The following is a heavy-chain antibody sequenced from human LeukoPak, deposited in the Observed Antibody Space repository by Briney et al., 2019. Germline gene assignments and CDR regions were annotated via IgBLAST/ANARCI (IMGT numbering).Heavy chain of an antibody. J-gene: IGHJ4*02. V-gene: IGHV3-7*01. Sequence: PGGSLRLSCAASGFTVSSNYMSWVRQAPGKGLEWVANIKQDGSEKYYVDSVKGRFTISRDNAKNSLYLQMNSLRAEDTAVYYCASGLSWSYWTDYWGQGTLVTVSS. D-gene: IGHD1-26*01. CDR2: IKQDGSEK. CDR3: ASGLSWSYWTDY. CDR1: GFTVSSNY.